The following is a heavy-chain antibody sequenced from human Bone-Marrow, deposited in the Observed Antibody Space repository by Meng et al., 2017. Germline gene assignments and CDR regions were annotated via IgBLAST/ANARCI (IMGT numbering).Heavy chain of an antibody. D-gene: IGHD1-26*01. Sequence: GRVWRPGARVKKPGSSGKASCKASGGTFSSYAISWVRQAPGQGLEWMGGIIPIFGTANYAQKFQGRVTITADESTSTAYMELSSLRSEDTAVYYCAREPGPRVGWFDPWGQGTLVTVSS. CDR1: GGTFSSYA. V-gene: IGHV1-69*01. CDR2: IIPIFGTA. CDR3: AREPGPRVGWFDP. J-gene: IGHJ5*02.